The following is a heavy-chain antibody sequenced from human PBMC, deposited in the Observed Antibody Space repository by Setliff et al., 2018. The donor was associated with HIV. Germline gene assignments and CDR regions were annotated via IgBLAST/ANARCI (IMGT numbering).Heavy chain of an antibody. J-gene: IGHJ4*02. Sequence: QSGGSLRLSCAVSGFTFSTYGMHWVRQAPGKGLEWVTFIEHDGSKKFYVDSVKGRFTISRDNAKNSLYLQMNSLRAEDTAVYYCAKTQTVITVYGPFDSWGQGTPVTVSS. CDR2: IEHDGSKK. D-gene: IGHD4-4*01. CDR1: GFTFSTYG. V-gene: IGHV3-30*02. CDR3: AKTQTVITVYGPFDS.